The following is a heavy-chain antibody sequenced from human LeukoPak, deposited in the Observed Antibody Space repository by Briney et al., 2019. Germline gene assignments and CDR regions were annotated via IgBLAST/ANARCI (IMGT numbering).Heavy chain of an antibody. J-gene: IGHJ6*03. CDR1: GGSISSSSYY. CDR2: IYYSGST. Sequence: SETLSLTCTVSGGSISSSSYYWGWIRQPPGKGLEWIGSIYYSGSTYYNPSLKSRVTISVDTSKNQFSLKLSSVTAADTAVYYCAREGSPPPYGSGSYYSYYYYYMDVWGKGTTVTVSS. V-gene: IGHV4-39*07. CDR3: AREGSPPPYGSGSYYSYYYYYMDV. D-gene: IGHD3-10*01.